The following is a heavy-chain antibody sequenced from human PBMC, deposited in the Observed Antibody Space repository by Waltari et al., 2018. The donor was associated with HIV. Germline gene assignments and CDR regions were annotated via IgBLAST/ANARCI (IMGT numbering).Heavy chain of an antibody. CDR2: VYYRGST. J-gene: IGHJ2*01. CDR1: GASINSNNYY. V-gene: IGHV4-31*02. Sequence: QVQLQESGPGLVKPPQTLSLTCTVSGASINSNNYYWAWIRQHPERGLECIGFVYYRGSTFSNPSFKSRATISVDTSKNQFSLKLTSMTAADTAVYYCARVVYWYFDLWGRGTLVTVSS. CDR3: ARVVYWYFDL.